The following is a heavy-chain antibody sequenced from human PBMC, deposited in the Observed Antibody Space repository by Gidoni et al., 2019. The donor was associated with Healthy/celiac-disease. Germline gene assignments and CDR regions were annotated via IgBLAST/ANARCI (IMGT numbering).Heavy chain of an antibody. CDR1: GFTFTRSA. Sequence: QMQLVQSGPEVKKPVTSVKVSCKASGFTFTRSAVQWVRQARGQRLEWIGWIVVGSGNTNYAQKYQERVTITRDMSTSTAYMELSSLRSEDTAVYYCATTRAGYYDILTGYYSFDYWGQGTLVTVSS. CDR3: ATTRAGYYDILTGYYSFDY. CDR2: IVVGSGNT. D-gene: IGHD3-9*01. J-gene: IGHJ4*02. V-gene: IGHV1-58*01.